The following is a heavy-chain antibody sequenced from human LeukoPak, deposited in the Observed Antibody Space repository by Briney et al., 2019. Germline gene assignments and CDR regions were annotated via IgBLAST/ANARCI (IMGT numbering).Heavy chain of an antibody. D-gene: IGHD6-19*01. J-gene: IGHJ4*02. CDR2: INPNSGGT. CDR3: ARELRAAVAGIDY. CDR1: GYTFTSYY. V-gene: IGHV1-2*02. Sequence: ASVKVSCKASGYTFTSYYMHWVRQAPGQGLEWRGWINPNSGGTNYEQKFQGRVTMTRDTSISTAYMELSRLRSDDTAVYCCARELRAAVAGIDYWGQGTLVTVSS.